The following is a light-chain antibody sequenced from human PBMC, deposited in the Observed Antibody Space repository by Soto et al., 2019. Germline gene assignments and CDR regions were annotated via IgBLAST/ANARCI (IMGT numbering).Light chain of an antibody. V-gene: IGLV2-14*01. CDR3: RSYTSSSSPVV. Sequence: QSALTQPASVSGSPGQSITISCTGTSSDVGGYNDVSWYQQHPGKAPKLMIYDVRNRPSGVSNRFSGSKSGNSASLTISRLQAEDEADYYCRSYTSSSSPVVFGTGTKLTVL. CDR1: SSDVGGYND. J-gene: IGLJ1*01. CDR2: DVR.